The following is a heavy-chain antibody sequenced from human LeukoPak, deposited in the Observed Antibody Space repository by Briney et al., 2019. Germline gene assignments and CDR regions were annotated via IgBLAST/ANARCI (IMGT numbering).Heavy chain of an antibody. Sequence: GGSLRLSCAASGFTFSSYAMSWVRQAPGKGLEWVSAISGSGGSTYYADSVKGRFTISRDNAKNTLYLQMNSLRVEDTAVYYCVCLGLGGLSLDWGQGTLVTVSS. CDR3: VCLGLGGLSLD. CDR2: ISGSGGST. J-gene: IGHJ4*02. D-gene: IGHD3-16*01. CDR1: GFTFSSYA. V-gene: IGHV3-23*01.